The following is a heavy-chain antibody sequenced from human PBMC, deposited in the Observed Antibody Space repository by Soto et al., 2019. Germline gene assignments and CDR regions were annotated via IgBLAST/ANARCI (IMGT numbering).Heavy chain of an antibody. D-gene: IGHD5-18*01. CDR3: SRAVGGFTYGYPDY. Sequence: SGPTLVNPTQTLTLTCTFSGFSLSTTGMCVSWIRQPPGKALEWLALIDWADDRYYSTSLKTRLTISKDTSKNQVVLTMTNVEPVDTATYFCSRAVGGFTYGYPDYWGQGTLVTVSS. V-gene: IGHV2-70*01. J-gene: IGHJ4*02. CDR1: GFSLSTTGMC. CDR2: IDWADDR.